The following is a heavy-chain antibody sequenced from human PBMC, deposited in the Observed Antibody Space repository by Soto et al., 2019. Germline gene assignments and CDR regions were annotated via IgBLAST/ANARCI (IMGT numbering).Heavy chain of an antibody. CDR2: TYYRSKWYN. J-gene: IGHJ5*02. CDR3: ARGNSSGWKILSNWFDP. Sequence: QVQLQQSGPGLVKPSQTLSLTCAISGDSVSSNSSALNWIRQSPSRVLEWLGRTYYRSKWYNDYAVSVKSGITINPNTSKNQFSLQLNSVTPEDTAVYYCARGNSSGWKILSNWFDPWGQGTLVTVSS. D-gene: IGHD6-19*01. V-gene: IGHV6-1*01. CDR1: GDSVSSNSSA.